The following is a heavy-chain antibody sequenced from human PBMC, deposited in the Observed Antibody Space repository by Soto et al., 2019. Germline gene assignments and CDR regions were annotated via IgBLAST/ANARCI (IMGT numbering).Heavy chain of an antibody. CDR1: GGSISSGGYS. D-gene: IGHD1-1*01. CDR3: ARDQLEGVWFDP. Sequence: QLQLQESGSGLVRPSQTLSLTCAVSGGSISSGGYSWNWIRQPPGKGLEWIGYIYHSGSTLYNPSLMNRVTTSVDKSTNPFSLKLSSVTAADTALYYCARDQLEGVWFDPWGQRTLVPVSS. V-gene: IGHV4-30-2*01. CDR2: IYHSGST. J-gene: IGHJ5*02.